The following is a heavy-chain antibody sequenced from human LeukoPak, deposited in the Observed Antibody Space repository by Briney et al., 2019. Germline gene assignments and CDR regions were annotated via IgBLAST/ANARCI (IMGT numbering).Heavy chain of an antibody. Sequence: GGSLRLSCAASGFTFSRNNMHWVRQAPGKGLEYVSSITGNGGDTYYANSVKGRFTISRDNSKNMLYLQVGSLRTEDMGVYYCASLDTSMAWGQGTLVIVSS. D-gene: IGHD5-18*01. CDR2: ITGNGGDT. J-gene: IGHJ5*02. CDR3: ASLDTSMA. V-gene: IGHV3-64*01. CDR1: GFTFSRNN.